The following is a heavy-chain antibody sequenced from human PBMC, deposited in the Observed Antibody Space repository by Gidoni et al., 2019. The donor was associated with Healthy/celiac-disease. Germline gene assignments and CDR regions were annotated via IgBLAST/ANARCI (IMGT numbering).Heavy chain of an antibody. CDR2: ISYDGSNK. Sequence: QVQLVEYGGGVVQPGRSLRLSCAASGFTFSSSGMHWVRQAPGKGLEWVAVISYDGSNKYYADSVKGRFTISRDNSKNTLYLQMNSLRAEDTAVYYCAKDKDIVVVPAADFDYWGQGTLVTVSS. D-gene: IGHD2-2*01. J-gene: IGHJ4*02. CDR3: AKDKDIVVVPAADFDY. V-gene: IGHV3-30*18. CDR1: GFTFSSSG.